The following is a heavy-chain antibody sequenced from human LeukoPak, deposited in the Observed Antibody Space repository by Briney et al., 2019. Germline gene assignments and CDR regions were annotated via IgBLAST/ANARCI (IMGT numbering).Heavy chain of an antibody. CDR2: ISGGGETT. CDR3: ARDYADYVGYFFFDY. J-gene: IGHJ4*02. D-gene: IGHD4-17*01. CDR1: GFTFNNYA. Sequence: GGSLRLSCAASGFTFNNYAMNWVRQAPGKGLEWVSSISGGGETTYYAVSAKGRFTISRDNSQNTLYLQMNSLRAEDTAVYYCARDYADYVGYFFFDYWGQGTLVTVSS. V-gene: IGHV3-23*01.